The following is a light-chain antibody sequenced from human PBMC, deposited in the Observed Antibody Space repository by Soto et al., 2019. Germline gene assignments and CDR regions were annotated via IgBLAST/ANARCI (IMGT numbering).Light chain of an antibody. CDR3: QQYYSYPRT. Sequence: MSQSPSTLSASVGDRVTITCRASQSISSWLAWYQQKPGKAPKLLIYDASSLESGVPSRFSGSGSGTDFTLTISCLQSEDFATYYCQQYYSYPRTFGQRSKV. J-gene: IGKJ1*01. V-gene: IGKV1-5*01. CDR1: QSISSW. CDR2: DAS.